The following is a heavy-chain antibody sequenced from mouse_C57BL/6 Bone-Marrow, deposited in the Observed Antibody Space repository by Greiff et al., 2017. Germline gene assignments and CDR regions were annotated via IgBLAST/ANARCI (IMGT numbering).Heavy chain of an antibody. Sequence: VQLQQPGAELVKPGASVKLSCKASGYTFTSYWMQWVKQRPGQGLEWIGEIDPSDSYTNYNQKFKGKATLTVDTSSSTAYMQLSSLTSEDSAVYYCARAPQYFDYWGQGTTLTVSS. CDR1: GYTFTSYW. J-gene: IGHJ2*01. CDR2: IDPSDSYT. V-gene: IGHV1-50*01. CDR3: ARAPQYFDY.